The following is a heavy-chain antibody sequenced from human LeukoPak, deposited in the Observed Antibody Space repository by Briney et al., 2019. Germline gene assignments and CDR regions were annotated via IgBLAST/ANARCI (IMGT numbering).Heavy chain of an antibody. CDR2: IWYDGSDK. D-gene: IGHD5-12*01. Sequence: GGSLRLSCAASGVTFSSYGMHWVRQAPGKGLEWVAGIWYDGSDKNYADSVKGRFTISRDNSKNTLYLQMNSLRAEDTAVYYCARVLGAYDDYWGQGTLVTVSS. V-gene: IGHV3-33*01. J-gene: IGHJ4*02. CDR1: GVTFSSYG. CDR3: ARVLGAYDDY.